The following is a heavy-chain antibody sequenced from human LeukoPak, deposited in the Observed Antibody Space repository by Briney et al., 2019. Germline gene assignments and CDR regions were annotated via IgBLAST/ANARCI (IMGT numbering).Heavy chain of an antibody. J-gene: IGHJ4*02. CDR3: ARVEGP. CDR1: GFTFSSYW. V-gene: IGHV3-7*03. CDR2: IKQDGSQK. Sequence: GGSLRLSCAASGFTFSSYWESWVRQAPGKGLEWVANIKQDGSQKYYVDSVKGRFTISRDNAKNSLYLQMNSLRAVDTAVYYCARVEGPWGQGTLVTVSS.